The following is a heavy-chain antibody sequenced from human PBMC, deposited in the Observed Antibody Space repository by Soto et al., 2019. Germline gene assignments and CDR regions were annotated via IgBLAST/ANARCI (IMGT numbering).Heavy chain of an antibody. CDR2: ISSDGSEK. CDR1: GFTFSNYA. V-gene: IGHV3-30*18. CDR3: ANSWTTLTTGFDF. Sequence: VGSLRLSCVASGFTFSNYAMHWVRQAPGKGLGWVAVISSDGSEKYYLDSVRDRFTISRDNSKNTLYLQMNNLRPEDTAMYYCANSWTTLTTGFDFWGQGALVTVSS. J-gene: IGHJ4*02. D-gene: IGHD4-17*01.